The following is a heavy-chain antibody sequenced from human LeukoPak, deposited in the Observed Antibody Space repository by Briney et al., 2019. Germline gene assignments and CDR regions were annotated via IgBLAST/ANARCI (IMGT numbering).Heavy chain of an antibody. CDR1: GFTFSSYA. CDR3: AKGFGTSCYVQLDY. J-gene: IGHJ4*02. D-gene: IGHD2-2*01. CDR2: ISGSGGST. Sequence: AGGSLRLSCAASGFTFSSYAMIWLRQAPAKGLEWVSVISGSGGSTYYANSVKGRFTISRDNSKNTLYLQMDSLRAGDTAVYYCAKGFGTSCYVQLDYWGQGTLVTVSS. V-gene: IGHV3-23*01.